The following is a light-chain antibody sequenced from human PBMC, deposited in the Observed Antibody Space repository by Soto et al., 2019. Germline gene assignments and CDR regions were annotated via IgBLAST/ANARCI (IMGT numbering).Light chain of an antibody. CDR2: DTS. CDR3: LLSYSGARPWV. CDR1: TGAVTSGHY. J-gene: IGLJ3*02. Sequence: QAVVTQEPSLTASPGGTVTLTCGSSTGAVTSGHYPYWFQQKPGQAPRTLIYDTSNKHSWTPARFSGSLLGGKAALTLSGAQPEDEAEYYCLLSYSGARPWVFGGGTKLTVL. V-gene: IGLV7-46*01.